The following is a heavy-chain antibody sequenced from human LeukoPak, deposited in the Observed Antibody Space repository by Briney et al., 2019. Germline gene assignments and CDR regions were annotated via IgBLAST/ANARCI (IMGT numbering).Heavy chain of an antibody. CDR1: GYTFTSYG. D-gene: IGHD2-15*01. CDR3: ARDRGYCSGGSCLNWFDP. Sequence: EASVKVSCKASGYTFTSYGISWVRQAPGQGLEWMGWISAYNGNTNYAQKLQGRVTMTTDTSTSTAYMELRSLRSDDTAVYYCARDRGYCSGGSCLNWFDPWGQGTLVTVSS. CDR2: ISAYNGNT. V-gene: IGHV1-18*01. J-gene: IGHJ5*02.